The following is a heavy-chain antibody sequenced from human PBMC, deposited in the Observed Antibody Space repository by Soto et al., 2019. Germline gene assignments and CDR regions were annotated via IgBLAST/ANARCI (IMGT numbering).Heavy chain of an antibody. CDR3: ARHNYDGSGYYYHHYGLAV. CDR2: IYYSGST. D-gene: IGHD3-22*01. J-gene: IGHJ6*02. CDR1: GGSISSGDYY. V-gene: IGHV4-30-4*01. Sequence: SETLSLTCTVSGGSISSGDYYWSWIRQPPGKGLEWIGYIYYSGSTYYKPSLKSRLTISVDTSKNHLSLKLSSVTAADTAVYYCARHNYDGSGYYYHHYGLAVWGQGTTVTVSS.